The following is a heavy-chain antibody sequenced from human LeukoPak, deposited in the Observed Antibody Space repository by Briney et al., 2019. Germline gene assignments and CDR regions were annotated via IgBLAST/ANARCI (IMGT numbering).Heavy chain of an antibody. CDR2: ISGSGGST. CDR1: GFTFSSYA. D-gene: IGHD3-10*01. V-gene: IGHV3-23*01. J-gene: IGHJ6*03. Sequence: PGGSLRLSCAASGFTFSSYAMSWVRQAPGKGLEWVSAISGSGGSTYYADSVKGRFTISRDNSKNTLYLQMNSLRAEDTAVYYCARDPFISGYYYYMDVWGKGTTVTVSS. CDR3: ARDPFISGYYYYMDV.